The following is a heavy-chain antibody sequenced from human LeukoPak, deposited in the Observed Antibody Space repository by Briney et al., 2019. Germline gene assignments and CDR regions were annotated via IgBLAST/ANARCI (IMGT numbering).Heavy chain of an antibody. CDR3: AKSRAPTAAPDAFDF. J-gene: IGHJ3*01. D-gene: IGHD1-14*01. Sequence: GGSLRLSCVASGFTFNEYWMSWVRQAPGKGLEWVAFIRYGGSGSNEFYADSVKGRFTISRDNFKNSLYLQMNRLRVEDTAVYYCAKSRAPTAAPDAFDFWGQGTMVTVSS. CDR1: GFTFNEYW. V-gene: IGHV3-30*02. CDR2: IRYGGSGSNE.